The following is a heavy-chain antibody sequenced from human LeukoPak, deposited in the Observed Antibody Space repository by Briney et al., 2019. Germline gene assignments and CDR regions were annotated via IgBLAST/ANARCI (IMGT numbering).Heavy chain of an antibody. CDR1: GGSISSYY. D-gene: IGHD3-10*01. J-gene: IGHJ6*03. V-gene: IGHV4-4*07. CDR2: IYTSGGT. Sequence: SETLSLTCTVSGGSISSYYWSWIRQPAGKGLEWIGRIYTSGGTNYNPSLKSRVTMSVDTSKNQFSLKLSSVTAADTAVYYCARETYYYGSGSYYTPDYYYYYMDVWGKGTTVTVSS. CDR3: ARETYYYGSGSYYTPDYYYYYMDV.